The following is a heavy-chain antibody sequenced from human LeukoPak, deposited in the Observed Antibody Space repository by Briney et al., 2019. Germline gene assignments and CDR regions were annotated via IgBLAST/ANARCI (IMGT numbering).Heavy chain of an antibody. V-gene: IGHV1-46*01. Sequence: GASVKVSCKASGYTFTSYYMHWVRQAPGQGLEWMGIINPSGGSTSYAQKFQGRVTMTRDMSTSTVYMELSSLRSEDTAVYYCASTSGSYYVWEWGLDYWGQGTLVTVSS. CDR2: INPSGGST. D-gene: IGHD1-26*01. CDR1: GYTFTSYY. J-gene: IGHJ4*02. CDR3: ASTSGSYYVWEWGLDY.